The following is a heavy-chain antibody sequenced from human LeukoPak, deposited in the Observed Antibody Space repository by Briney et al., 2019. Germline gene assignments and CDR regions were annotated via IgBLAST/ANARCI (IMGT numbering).Heavy chain of an antibody. D-gene: IGHD1-26*01. CDR1: GFTFSSSA. V-gene: IGHV3-23*01. J-gene: IGHJ3*02. Sequence: PGGSLRLSCAASGFTFSSSAMSWVRQAPGKGLEWVSAISNNGGYTYYADSVQGRFTISRDNSKSTLCLQMNSLRAEDTAVYYCARDYLMGGTTGKAFDIWGQGTMVTISS. CDR3: ARDYLMGGTTGKAFDI. CDR2: ISNNGGYT.